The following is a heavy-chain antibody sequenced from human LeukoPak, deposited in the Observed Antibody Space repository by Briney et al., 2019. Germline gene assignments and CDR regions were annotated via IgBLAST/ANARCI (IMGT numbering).Heavy chain of an antibody. CDR1: GGTFSSYA. CDR2: IIPIFGTA. CDR3: ARAGYCSSTSCYRGHYYYYYYMDV. D-gene: IGHD2-2*03. J-gene: IGHJ6*03. V-gene: IGHV1-69*05. Sequence: KVSCKASGGTFSSYAISWVRQAPGQGLEWMGGIIPIFGTANYAQKFQGRVTITTDESTSTAYMELSSLRSEDTAVYYCARAGYCSSTSCYRGHYYYYYYMDVWGKGTTVTVSS.